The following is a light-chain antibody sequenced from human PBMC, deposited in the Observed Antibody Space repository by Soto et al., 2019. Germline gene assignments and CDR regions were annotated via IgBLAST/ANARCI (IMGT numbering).Light chain of an antibody. CDR2: AAS. J-gene: IGKJ1*01. CDR3: LQDYDYPRT. CDR1: QGIRNE. V-gene: IGKV1-6*01. Sequence: IQLTQPPSFLSASVGDRVTITCRASQGIRNELSWFQQRPGNAPTLLISAASRLQSGVPSRFSGRGSGTDFTLTISSLQPEDFVTYYCLQDYDYPRTFGQGTKVDIK.